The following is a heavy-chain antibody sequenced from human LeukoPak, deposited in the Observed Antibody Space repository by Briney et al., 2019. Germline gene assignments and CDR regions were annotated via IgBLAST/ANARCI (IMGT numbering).Heavy chain of an antibody. CDR2: IYSGGST. J-gene: IGHJ4*02. CDR1: GFTVSSNY. Sequence: GGSLRLSCAASGFTVSSNYMSWVRQAPGKGLEWVSVIYSGGSTYYADSVKGRFTISRDNSKNTLYLQMNSLRAEDTAVYYCARGPSWTAWYYFDYWGQGTLVTVSS. V-gene: IGHV3-66*01. D-gene: IGHD2-2*01. CDR3: ARGPSWTAWYYFDY.